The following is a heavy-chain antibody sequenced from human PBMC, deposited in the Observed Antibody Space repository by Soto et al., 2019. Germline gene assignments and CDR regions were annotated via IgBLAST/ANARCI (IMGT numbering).Heavy chain of an antibody. CDR2: IYWDDDK. J-gene: IGHJ5*02. Sequence: QITLKESGPTVVEPTQTLTLTCAFSGFSLSTSGVGVGWIRQPPGKALEWLAFIYWDDDKRYSPSLKTRLTIIKDTTTNPVVLIMTKMDPVDTATYSRAYRQEYRSSWDSGWFDPWGQGTLVTVSS. D-gene: IGHD6-13*01. CDR1: GFSLSTSGVG. V-gene: IGHV2-5*02. CDR3: AYRQEYRSSWDSGWFDP.